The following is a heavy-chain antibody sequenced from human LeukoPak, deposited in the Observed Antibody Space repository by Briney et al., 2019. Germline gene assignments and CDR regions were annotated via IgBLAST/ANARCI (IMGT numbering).Heavy chain of an antibody. CDR1: GFTFSSNW. V-gene: IGHV3-74*01. CDR3: ARGIVVVIGAGDAFDI. J-gene: IGHJ3*02. Sequence: GGSLRLSCAASGFTFSSNWMHWVRQAPGKGLVWVSRINSDGSSTSYADSVKGRFTISRDNAKNTLYLQMNSLRAEDTAVYYRARGIVVVIGAGDAFDIWGQGTMVTVSS. D-gene: IGHD3-22*01. CDR2: INSDGSST.